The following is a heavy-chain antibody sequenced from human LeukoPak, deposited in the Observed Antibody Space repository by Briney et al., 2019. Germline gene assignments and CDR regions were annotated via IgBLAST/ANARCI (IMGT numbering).Heavy chain of an antibody. CDR1: GGSFSGYY. CDR2: INHSGST. V-gene: IGHV4-34*01. J-gene: IGHJ4*02. Sequence: SETLSLTCAVYGGSFSGYYWSWIRQPPGKGLEWIGEINHSGSTNYNPSLKSRVTISVDTSKNQFSLKLSPVTAADTAVYYCARLGYSSSWSRYYFDYWGQGTLVTVSS. D-gene: IGHD6-13*01. CDR3: ARLGYSSSWSRYYFDY.